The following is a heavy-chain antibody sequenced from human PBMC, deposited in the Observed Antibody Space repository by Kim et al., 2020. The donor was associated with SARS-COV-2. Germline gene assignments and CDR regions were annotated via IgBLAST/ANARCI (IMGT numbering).Heavy chain of an antibody. CDR3: ARDPGMVRGVIGWFDP. D-gene: IGHD3-10*01. CDR2: IYHSGST. V-gene: IGHV4-38-2*02. Sequence: SETLSLTCTVSGYSISSGYYWGWIRQPPGKGLEWIGSIYHSGSTYYNPSLKSRVTISVDTSKNQFSLKLSSVTAADTAVYYCARDPGMVRGVIGWFDPWG. J-gene: IGHJ5*02. CDR1: GYSISSGYY.